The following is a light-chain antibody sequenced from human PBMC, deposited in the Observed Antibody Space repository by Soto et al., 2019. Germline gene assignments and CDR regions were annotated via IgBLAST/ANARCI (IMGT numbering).Light chain of an antibody. J-gene: IGLJ1*01. V-gene: IGLV1-40*01. CDR1: SSNIGAGYD. Sequence: QSVLTQPPSVSGAPGQRVTISCTGTSSNIGAGYDVHWYQHLPGTAPKLLIYYNSNRPSGVPDRFSGSKSATSASLAITGLQAEDEADYYCQSYDSSLSAYVFGIGTKVTVL. CDR3: QSYDSSLSAYV. CDR2: YNS.